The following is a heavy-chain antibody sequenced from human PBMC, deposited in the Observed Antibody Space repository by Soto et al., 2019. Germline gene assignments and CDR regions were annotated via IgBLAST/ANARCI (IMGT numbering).Heavy chain of an antibody. D-gene: IGHD1-1*01. CDR2: ISSSSSYI. CDR1: GFTFSSYS. Sequence: GGSLRLSCAASGFTFSSYSMNWVRQAPGKGLEWVSSISSSSSYIYYADSVKGRLTISKYNAKNSLYLQMNSLRAEDTAVYYCARIGLKRRLDVWGKGTTVTVSS. CDR3: ARIGLKRRLDV. V-gene: IGHV3-21*01. J-gene: IGHJ6*04.